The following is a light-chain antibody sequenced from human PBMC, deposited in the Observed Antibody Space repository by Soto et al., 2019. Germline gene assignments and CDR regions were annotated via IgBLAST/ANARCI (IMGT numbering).Light chain of an antibody. CDR3: QQYNNWPLIT. Sequence: EIVLTQSPATLSLSPGERATLSCRASQSVFSSYLAWFQQKPGQAPRLLIYGASSRATGIPDRFSGSGSGTEFTLTISSLQSEDFAVYYCQQYNNWPLITFGQGTRLEIK. V-gene: IGKV3D-15*01. J-gene: IGKJ5*01. CDR2: GAS. CDR1: QSVFSSY.